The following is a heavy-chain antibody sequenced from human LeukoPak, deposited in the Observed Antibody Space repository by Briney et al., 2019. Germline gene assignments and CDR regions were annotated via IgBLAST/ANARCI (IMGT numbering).Heavy chain of an antibody. CDR1: GFTVSSKY. J-gene: IGHJ6*02. CDR3: ARGTVRRLGSYGLDV. Sequence: GGSLRLSCVASGFTVSSKYMSWVRQAPGKGLEWVSVIYSGGSTYYGESVKGRFTISRDNSKNTVYLQMNALRAEDSAVYYCARGTVRRLGSYGLDVWGQGTTVTVSS. D-gene: IGHD3-10*01. V-gene: IGHV3-53*01. CDR2: IYSGGST.